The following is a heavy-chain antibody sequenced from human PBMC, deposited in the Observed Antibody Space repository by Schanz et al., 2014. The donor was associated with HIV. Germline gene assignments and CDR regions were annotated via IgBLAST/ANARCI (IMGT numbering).Heavy chain of an antibody. CDR2: INPRTDNT. D-gene: IGHD1-20*01. CDR1: EQTFSDID. Sequence: QVRLVQSGAEVRKPGASVTVSCKTSEQTFSDIDINWVRRGPGQGLEWMAWINPRTDNTGYAQKFQGRVSVTRDTSTRTVYMELSSLRSEDTAVYYCAREGGQYKHYGMDVWGQGTTVTVSS. J-gene: IGHJ6*02. V-gene: IGHV1-8*02. CDR3: AREGGQYKHYGMDV.